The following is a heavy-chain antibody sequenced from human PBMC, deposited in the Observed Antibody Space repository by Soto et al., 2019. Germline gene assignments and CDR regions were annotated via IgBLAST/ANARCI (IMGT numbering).Heavy chain of an antibody. CDR3: ARFGMFRGVIGAYYMDV. Sequence: EVQLVESGGGLVKPGGSLRLSCAASGFTFSSYSMNWVRQAPGKGLEWVSSISSSSSYIYYADSVKGRFTISRDNAKNSLYLQMNSLRAEDTAVYYCARFGMFRGVIGAYYMDVWGKGTTVTVSS. CDR1: GFTFSSYS. J-gene: IGHJ6*03. D-gene: IGHD3-10*01. V-gene: IGHV3-21*01. CDR2: ISSSSSYI.